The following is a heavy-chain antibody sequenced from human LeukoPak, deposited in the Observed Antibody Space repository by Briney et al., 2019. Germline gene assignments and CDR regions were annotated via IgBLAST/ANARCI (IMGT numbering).Heavy chain of an antibody. V-gene: IGHV4-39*07. J-gene: IGHJ5*02. CDR3: ARVGKQWLVLRGWFDP. CDR2: INHSGST. D-gene: IGHD6-19*01. CDR1: GGSISSSSYY. Sequence: SETLSLTCTVSGGSISSSSYYWGWIRQPPGKGLEWIGEINHSGSTNYNPSLKSRVTISVDTSKNQFSLKLSSVTAADTAVYYCARVGKQWLVLRGWFDPWGQGTLVAVSS.